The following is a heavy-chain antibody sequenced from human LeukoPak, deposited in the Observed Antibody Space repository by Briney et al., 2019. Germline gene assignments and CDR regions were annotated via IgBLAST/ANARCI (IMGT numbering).Heavy chain of an antibody. J-gene: IGHJ4*02. CDR1: GFSFSSYW. CDR3: ARSPRYSAYDFWL. V-gene: IGHV3-74*01. D-gene: IGHD5-12*01. Sequence: GSLRLSCAASGFSFSSYWMHWVRQAPGKGLVWVSRINSDGSTTNYADSVKGRFSISRDNAKNTLYLQMDGLRAEDTAVYYCARSPRYSAYDFWLWGQGTLVTVSS. CDR2: INSDGSTT.